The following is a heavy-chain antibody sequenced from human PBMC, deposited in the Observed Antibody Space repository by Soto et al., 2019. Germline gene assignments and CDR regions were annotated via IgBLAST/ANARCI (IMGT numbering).Heavy chain of an antibody. CDR1: GFNFSSYS. CDR2: ISGSGGST. D-gene: IGHD3-22*01. CDR3: AKDRPSVYYDSSVYLIFDY. V-gene: IGHV3-23*01. Sequence: GGSLSLSCAPSGFNFSSYSMSWVRQDPGKGLEWVSAISGSGGSTYDAQSVKCRFTISRDNPKTSLYLQMNSLRAEDTAVYYCAKDRPSVYYDSSVYLIFDYWGQGTLVTVSS. J-gene: IGHJ4*02.